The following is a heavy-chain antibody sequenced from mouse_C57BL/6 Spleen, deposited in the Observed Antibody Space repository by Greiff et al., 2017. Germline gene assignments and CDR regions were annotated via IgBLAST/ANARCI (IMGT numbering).Heavy chain of an antibody. D-gene: IGHD2-4*01. CDR1: GYTFTSYW. CDR2: IYPGSGST. Sequence: VQLVESGAELVKPGASVKMSCKASGYTFTSYWITWVKQRPGQGLEWIGDIYPGSGSTNYNEKFKSKATLTVDTSSSTAYMQLSSLTSEDSAVYYCAREGTYYDYDVGWYFDVWGTGTTVTVSS. J-gene: IGHJ1*03. V-gene: IGHV1-55*01. CDR3: AREGTYYDYDVGWYFDV.